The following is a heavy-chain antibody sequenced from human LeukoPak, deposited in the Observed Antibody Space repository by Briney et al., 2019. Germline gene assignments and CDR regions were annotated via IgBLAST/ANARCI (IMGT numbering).Heavy chain of an antibody. Sequence: GASVKVSCKASGYTFTSYYMHWVRQAPGQGLEWMGWINPNSGGTNYAQKFQGRVTMTRDTSISTAYMELSRLRSDDTAVYYCAAFGTRQPNYMDVWGKGTTVTVSS. J-gene: IGHJ6*03. D-gene: IGHD3-10*01. CDR2: INPNSGGT. CDR3: AAFGTRQPNYMDV. CDR1: GYTFTSYY. V-gene: IGHV1-2*02.